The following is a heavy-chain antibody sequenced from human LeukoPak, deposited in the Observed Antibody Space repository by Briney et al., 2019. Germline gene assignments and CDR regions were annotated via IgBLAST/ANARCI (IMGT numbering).Heavy chain of an antibody. Sequence: SETLSLTCTVSGGSISNYYWSWIRQPPGKGLEWIGYIFYRGSIDYSLSLQSRVTISVDTPKNHLSLRLTSVTAADTAVYFCARGVVLGQDDAFDIWGRGTMVTVSS. CDR1: GGSISNYY. CDR2: IFYRGSI. J-gene: IGHJ3*02. CDR3: ARGVVLGQDDAFDI. D-gene: IGHD3/OR15-3a*01. V-gene: IGHV4-59*12.